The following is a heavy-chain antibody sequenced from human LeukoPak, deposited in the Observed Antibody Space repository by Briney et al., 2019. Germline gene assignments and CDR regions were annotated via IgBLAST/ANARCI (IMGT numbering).Heavy chain of an antibody. CDR2: ISPYNSHT. CDR1: GYTFTIYGTSYD. V-gene: IGHV1-18*01. CDR3: ARGGSGWYSDH. D-gene: IGHD6-19*01. Sequence: GASVKVSFKASGYTFTIYGTSYDSTWVRQAPGQGLEWMGSISPYNSHTNYAQKVQGRVTLTTDTSTSTAYMEVRSLRSDDTAVYYCARGGSGWYSDHWGQGTLVTVSS. J-gene: IGHJ4*02.